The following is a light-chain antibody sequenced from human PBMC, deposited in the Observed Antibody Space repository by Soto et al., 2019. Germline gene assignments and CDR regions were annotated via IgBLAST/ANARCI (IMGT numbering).Light chain of an antibody. Sequence: QSALTQPPSASGSPGQSVTISCTGAGTDVGQYNYVSWYQQHPGKAPKLLIHHVSRRPSGVPARFSGSKSGNTASLTVSGLQTEDEADYYCASWDDTLQGRVFGGGTKLTVL. CDR3: ASWDDTLQGRV. CDR1: GTDVGQYNY. CDR2: HVS. V-gene: IGLV2-8*01. J-gene: IGLJ3*02.